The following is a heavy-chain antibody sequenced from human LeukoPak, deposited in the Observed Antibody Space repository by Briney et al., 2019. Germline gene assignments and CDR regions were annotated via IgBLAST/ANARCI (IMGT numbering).Heavy chain of an antibody. D-gene: IGHD4-11*01. Sequence: SETLSLTCSVSGGSISSYYWSWIRQPPGKGLEWIGYIYYTGSTNYNPSLESRATISIDTSKKQLSLKLRSVTAADTAVYYCARDRRESSKPNDAFVIWGQGTMVTVSS. CDR1: GGSISSYY. CDR3: ARDRRESSKPNDAFVI. J-gene: IGHJ3*02. V-gene: IGHV4-59*01. CDR2: IYYTGST.